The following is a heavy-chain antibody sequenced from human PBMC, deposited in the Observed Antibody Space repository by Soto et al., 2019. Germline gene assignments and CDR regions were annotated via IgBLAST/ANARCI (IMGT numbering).Heavy chain of an antibody. CDR3: VRDSHGDY. J-gene: IGHJ4*02. V-gene: IGHV3-74*01. CDR1: GFIFSNYW. Sequence: EVQLVESGGGLVQPGGSLRLSCAGSGFIFSNYWMHWVRQAPGTGLEWVSRIDHDGPTDYADSVRGRFTVSRDNAESTLYLQMNSLRPEDTAVYYCVRDSHGDYWGQGTMVTVSS. CDR2: IDHDGPT.